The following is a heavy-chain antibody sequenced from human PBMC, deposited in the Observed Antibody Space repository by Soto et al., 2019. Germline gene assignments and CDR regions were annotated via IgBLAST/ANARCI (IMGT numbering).Heavy chain of an antibody. CDR2: IYYTGST. J-gene: IGHJ4*02. Sequence: SETLSLTCAVSGESVIYYYRSWIRQPPGKGLEWIGHIYYTGSTNYNPSLRSRVTMSQDTSKNQFSLKLASVTAADTAVYYCARSGYYGFVYWGQGALVTVSS. V-gene: IGHV4-59*02. CDR3: ARSGYYGFVY. CDR1: GESVIYYY. D-gene: IGHD3-10*01.